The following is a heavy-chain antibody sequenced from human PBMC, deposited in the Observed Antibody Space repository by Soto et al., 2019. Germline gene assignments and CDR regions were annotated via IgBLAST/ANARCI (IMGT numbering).Heavy chain of an antibody. CDR3: ARGYCSSTSCRMMPFDY. CDR2: IIPIFGTA. V-gene: IGHV1-69*06. D-gene: IGHD2-2*01. CDR1: GGTFSSYA. Sequence: KVSCKASGGTFSSYAISWVRQAPGQGLEWMGGIIPIFGTANYAQKFQGRVTITADKSTSTAYMELSSLRSEDTAVYYCARGYCSSTSCRMMPFDYWGQGTLVTVSS. J-gene: IGHJ4*02.